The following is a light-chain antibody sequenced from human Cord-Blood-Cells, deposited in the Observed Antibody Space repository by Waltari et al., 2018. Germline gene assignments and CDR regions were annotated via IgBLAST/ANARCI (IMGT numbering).Light chain of an antibody. CDR1: SSAVGGYNY. V-gene: IGLV2-14*01. CDR2: DVS. Sequence: QSALTQPASVSGSPGQSITISCTGTSSAVGGYNYVSCHQQPPGKAPKLIIYDVSNRPQWVSKRFPGCKSGNTAYLTMAGLQADDEADYYCSSDTSSSTYVDGTATKVTVL. J-gene: IGLJ1*01. CDR3: SSDTSSSTYV.